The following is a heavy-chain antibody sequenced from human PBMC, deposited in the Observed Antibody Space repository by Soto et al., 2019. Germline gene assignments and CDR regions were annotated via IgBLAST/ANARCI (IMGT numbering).Heavy chain of an antibody. Sequence: GASVKVSCKASGYTFSDFDINWLRQASGQGPEWMGWMNAKSGDTFFAQRFQGKFNMTWDTSLSTAYMEAGSLTSDDTAMYYCARGNPFNYAAFDVWGQGTTVTVSS. CDR1: GYTFSDFD. V-gene: IGHV1-8*01. CDR2: MNAKSGDT. CDR3: ARGNPFNYAAFDV. J-gene: IGHJ6*02. D-gene: IGHD3-16*01.